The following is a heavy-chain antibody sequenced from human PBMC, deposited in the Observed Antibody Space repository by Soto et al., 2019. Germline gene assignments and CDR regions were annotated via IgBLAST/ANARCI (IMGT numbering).Heavy chain of an antibody. D-gene: IGHD3-3*01. V-gene: IGHV1-24*01. CDR3: ATDRDFWSGRRSFDY. J-gene: IGHJ4*02. CDR1: GYTLTELS. Sequence: ASVKVSCKVSGYTLTELSMHWVRQAPGKGLEWMGGFDPEDGETIYAQKFQGRVTMTEDTSTDTAYMELSSLRSEDTAVYYCATDRDFWSGRRSFDYWGQGTLVTVSS. CDR2: FDPEDGET.